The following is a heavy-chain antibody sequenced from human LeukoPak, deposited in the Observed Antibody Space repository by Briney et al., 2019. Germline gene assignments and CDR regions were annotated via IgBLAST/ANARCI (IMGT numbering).Heavy chain of an antibody. V-gene: IGHV4-34*01. D-gene: IGHD4-11*01. Sequence: SETLSLTCAVYGGSFSGYYWSWIRQPPGKGPEWIGEINHSGSTNYNPSLKSRVTISVDTSKNQFSLKLSSVTAADTAVYYCARSTVTTRGWFDPWGQGTLVTVSS. CDR2: INHSGST. J-gene: IGHJ5*02. CDR1: GGSFSGYY. CDR3: ARSTVTTRGWFDP.